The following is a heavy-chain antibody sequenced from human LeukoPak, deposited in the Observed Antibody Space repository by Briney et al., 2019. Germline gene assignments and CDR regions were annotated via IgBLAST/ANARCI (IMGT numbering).Heavy chain of an antibody. V-gene: IGHV3-23*01. D-gene: IGHD3-16*02. J-gene: IGHJ4*02. CDR1: GFTFSSYA. Sequence: GGSLRLSCAASGFTFSSYAMSWVRQAPGKGLEWVSAISGSGGSTYYADSVKGRFTISRDNSKNTLYLQMNSLRAEDTVVYYCAKLFLYYDYVWGSYRPFDYWGQGTLVTVSS. CDR2: ISGSGGST. CDR3: AKLFLYYDYVWGSYRPFDY.